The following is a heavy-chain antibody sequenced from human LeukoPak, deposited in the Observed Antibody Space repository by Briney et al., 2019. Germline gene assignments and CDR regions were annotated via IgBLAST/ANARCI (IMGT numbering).Heavy chain of an antibody. J-gene: IGHJ4*02. V-gene: IGHV1-8*01. Sequence: ASVKVSCKASGYTFTSYDINWVRQATGQGLEWMGWMNPNSGNTGYAQKFQGRVTMTRNTSISTAYMELSSLRSEDTAVYYCARTSSELRYFDWLSRWVGYYFDYWGQGTLVTVSS. CDR3: ARTSSELRYFDWLSRWVGYYFDY. D-gene: IGHD3-9*01. CDR2: MNPNSGNT. CDR1: GYTFTSYD.